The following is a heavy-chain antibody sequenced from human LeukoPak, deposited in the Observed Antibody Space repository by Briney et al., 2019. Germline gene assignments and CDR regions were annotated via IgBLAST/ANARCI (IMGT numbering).Heavy chain of an antibody. CDR1: GFTFGDYA. V-gene: IGHV3-49*04. Sequence: GGSLRLSCTASGFTFGDYAMSWVRQAPGKGLEWVGFIRSKAYGGTTEYAASVKGRFTISRDDSKSIAYLQMNSLKAEDTAVYYCSGWLRFDYWGQGTLVTVSS. CDR3: SGWLRFDY. J-gene: IGHJ4*02. D-gene: IGHD5-12*01. CDR2: IRSKAYGGTT.